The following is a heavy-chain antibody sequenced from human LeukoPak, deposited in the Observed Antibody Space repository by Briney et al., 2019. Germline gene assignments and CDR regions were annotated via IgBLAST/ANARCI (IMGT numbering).Heavy chain of an antibody. CDR2: ISYDGSNK. D-gene: IGHD6-19*01. CDR3: AKDLSPGYSSGWYGRYFDY. Sequence: GGSLRLSCAASGFTFSSYGMHWVRQAPGKGLEWVAVISYDGSNKYYADSVKGRFTISRDNSKNTLCLQMNSLRAEDTAVYYCAKDLSPGYSSGWYGRYFDYWGQGTLVTVSS. V-gene: IGHV3-30*18. J-gene: IGHJ4*02. CDR1: GFTFSSYG.